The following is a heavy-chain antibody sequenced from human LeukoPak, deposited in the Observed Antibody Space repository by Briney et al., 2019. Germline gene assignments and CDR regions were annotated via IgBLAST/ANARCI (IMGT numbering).Heavy chain of an antibody. CDR2: LSSSSTNI. D-gene: IGHD3-10*01. J-gene: IGHJ4*02. CDR1: GFTFSSYT. Sequence: GESLRLFCAASGFTFSSYTMNWVRQAPGKGLEWVSCLSSSSTNIYYADSVKGRFTISRDNSKNTLYLQMNSLRAEDTAVHYCAREDYYGSEEGPGFDYWGQGTLVTVSS. V-gene: IGHV3-21*04. CDR3: AREDYYGSEEGPGFDY.